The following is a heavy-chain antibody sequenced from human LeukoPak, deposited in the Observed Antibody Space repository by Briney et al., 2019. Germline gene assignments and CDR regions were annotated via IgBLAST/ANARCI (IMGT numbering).Heavy chain of an antibody. CDR2: INSDGSST. CDR1: GFTFSSYW. V-gene: IGHV3-74*01. J-gene: IGHJ4*02. Sequence: GGSLRLSCAASGFTFSSYWMHWVRQAPGKGLVWVSRINSDGSSTSYADSVKGRFTISRENAKNSLYLQMNSLRAGDTAVYYCARAQYGGNSFDYWGQGTLVTVSS. D-gene: IGHD4-23*01. CDR3: ARAQYGGNSFDY.